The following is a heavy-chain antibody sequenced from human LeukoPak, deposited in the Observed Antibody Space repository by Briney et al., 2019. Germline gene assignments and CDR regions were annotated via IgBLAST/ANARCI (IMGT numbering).Heavy chain of an antibody. J-gene: IGHJ4*02. CDR1: GFTFSSYS. V-gene: IGHV3-7*01. Sequence: GGSLRLSCAASGFTFSSYSMNWVRQAPGKGLEWVANINQDGSEKYYVDSVKGRFTISRDNAKNSLHLQINSVRAEDTAIYYCSVRLDYWGQGTLVTVSS. CDR2: INQDGSEK. CDR3: SVRLDY.